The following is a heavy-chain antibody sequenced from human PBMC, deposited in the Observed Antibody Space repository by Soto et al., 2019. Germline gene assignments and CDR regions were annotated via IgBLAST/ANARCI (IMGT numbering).Heavy chain of an antibody. CDR1: GFTFDDFA. V-gene: IGHV3-9*01. D-gene: IGHD2-21*01. CDR2: ITWNGKIT. J-gene: IGHJ4*02. CDR3: AKGGPDSFCGGGRCYFES. Sequence: EVQLVASGGGLAQPGRSLRISCAASGFTFDDFAMHLVRRVPGKGLEWVSSITWNGKITCYADSVKGRFFISIDNAKNSLYLQMNSLRREDTALYYCAKGGPDSFCGGGRCYFESWGQGTQVTVSS.